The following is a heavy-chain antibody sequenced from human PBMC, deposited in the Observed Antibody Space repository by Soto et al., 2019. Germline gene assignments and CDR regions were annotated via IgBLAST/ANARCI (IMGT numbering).Heavy chain of an antibody. J-gene: IGHJ4*02. V-gene: IGHV1-18*01. CDR2: INAYTGHT. Sequence: QVQLVQSAAAVKQPGASVKVSCKASGYTFNNYGITWVRQAPGQGLEWMAWINAYTGHTNYAQKFQDRVAMNTETPPRTVYMDLSSLRSDDTTLIYCARAMGPDDSDHWGQGTLVTVSS. CDR3: ARAMGPDDSDH. CDR1: GYTFNNYG.